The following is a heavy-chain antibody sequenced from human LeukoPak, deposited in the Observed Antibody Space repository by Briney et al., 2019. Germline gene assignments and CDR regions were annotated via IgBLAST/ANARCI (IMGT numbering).Heavy chain of an antibody. V-gene: IGHV3-64D*06. CDR1: GFRFSAYA. CDR3: VPKGNEGY. D-gene: IGHD1-1*01. J-gene: IGHJ4*02. Sequence: PGGSLRLSCSASGFRFSAYAMHWVRQAPGKGLECVSAISPNGDNTYYADSVRGRFSISRDNTKNTLYLQMSSLRPEDTAVYYCVPKGNEGYWGQGTLVTVSS. CDR2: ISPNGDNT.